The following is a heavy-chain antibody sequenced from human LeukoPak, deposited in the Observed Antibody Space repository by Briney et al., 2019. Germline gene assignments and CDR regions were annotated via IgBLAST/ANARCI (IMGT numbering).Heavy chain of an antibody. J-gene: IGHJ5*02. D-gene: IGHD3-10*01. CDR3: AREGSGSYGVSWFDP. V-gene: IGHV1-2*02. CDR1: GYTFTGYY. CDR2: INPNSGGT. Sequence: GASVKASCKASGYTFTGYYMHWVRQAPGQGLEWMGWINPNSGGTNYAQKFQGRVTMTRDTSISTAYMELSRLRSDDTAVYYCAREGSGSYGVSWFDPWGQGTLVTVSS.